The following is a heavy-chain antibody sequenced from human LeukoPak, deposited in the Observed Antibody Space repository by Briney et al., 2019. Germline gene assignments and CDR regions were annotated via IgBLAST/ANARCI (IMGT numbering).Heavy chain of an antibody. J-gene: IGHJ4*02. CDR3: ARGTVAAAGYYYFDY. CDR2: IKQDGSEK. Sequence: GGSLRLSCAASGFTFSSYWMSWVRQAPGKGLEWVANIKQDGSEKYYVDSVKGRFTISRDNAKNSLYLQMNSLRAEDTAVYYCARGTVAAAGYYYFDYWGQGTQVTVSS. D-gene: IGHD6-13*01. CDR1: GFTFSSYW. V-gene: IGHV3-7*04.